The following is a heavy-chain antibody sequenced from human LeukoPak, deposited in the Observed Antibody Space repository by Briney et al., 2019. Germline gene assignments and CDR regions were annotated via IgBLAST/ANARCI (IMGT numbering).Heavy chain of an antibody. V-gene: IGHV3-23*01. D-gene: IGHD1-26*01. Sequence: GGSLRLSCTVSGFTFSSYAMNWVRQAPGKGLEWVSAISGRGGSTYYADSVKGRFTISRDNSKNTLYLQMNSLRAEDTAVYYCAKDDSTGDFDLWGRGTLVTVSS. J-gene: IGHJ2*01. CDR3: AKDDSTGDFDL. CDR2: ISGRGGST. CDR1: GFTFSSYA.